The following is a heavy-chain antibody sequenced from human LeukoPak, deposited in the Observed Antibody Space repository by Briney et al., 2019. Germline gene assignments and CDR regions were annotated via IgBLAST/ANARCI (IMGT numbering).Heavy chain of an antibody. CDR1: GFTFSSYG. D-gene: IGHD2-2*01. V-gene: IGHV3-30*02. CDR3: ARDLREGYCSSTSCYAKDY. J-gene: IGHJ4*02. CDR2: IRYDGSNK. Sequence: GGSLRLSCAASGFTFSSYGMHWVRQAPGKGLEWVAFIRYDGSNKYYADSVKGRFTISRDNSKNTLYLQMNSLRAEDTAVYYCARDLREGYCSSTSCYAKDYWGQGTLVTVSS.